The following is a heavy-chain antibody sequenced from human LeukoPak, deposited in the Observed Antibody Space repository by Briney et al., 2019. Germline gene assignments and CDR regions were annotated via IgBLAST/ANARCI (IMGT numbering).Heavy chain of an antibody. Sequence: PGGSLRLSCAASGFTFSSYEMNWVRQAPGKGLEWVSYISSSGSTIYYADSVKGRFTISRDNAKNSLYLQMNSLRAEDTAVYYCARAYDSSGYYSYYFDYWGQGTLVTASS. CDR3: ARAYDSSGYYSYYFDY. V-gene: IGHV3-48*03. J-gene: IGHJ4*02. CDR1: GFTFSSYE. D-gene: IGHD3-22*01. CDR2: ISSSGSTI.